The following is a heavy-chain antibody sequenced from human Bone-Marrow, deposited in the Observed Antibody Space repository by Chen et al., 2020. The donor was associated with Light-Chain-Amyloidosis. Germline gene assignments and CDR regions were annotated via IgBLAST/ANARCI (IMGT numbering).Heavy chain of an antibody. CDR2: ITSDGSGT. CDR3: ARDNMGSIDY. CDR1: GFTFTTYW. Sequence: EVQLVESGGDLVQPGGSLRLSCAASGFTFTTYWMHWVRQAQGKGLVWVSRITSDGSGTIYADSVKGRFTISRDNAKNTLYLQMNSLRADDTAVYYCARDNMGSIDYWGQGTLITVSS. V-gene: IGHV3-74*01. J-gene: IGHJ4*02. D-gene: IGHD3-10*01.